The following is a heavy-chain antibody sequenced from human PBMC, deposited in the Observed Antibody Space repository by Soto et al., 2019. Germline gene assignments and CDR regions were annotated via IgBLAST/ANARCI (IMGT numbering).Heavy chain of an antibody. D-gene: IGHD6-13*01. CDR2: ISSSSSYI. Sequence: GGSLRLSCAASGFTFSSYSMNWVRQAPGKGLEWVSSISSSSSYIYYADSVKGRFTISRDNAKNSLYLQMNSLRAEDTAMYYCARGWSSSWPEDAFDIWGQGTMVTVSS. CDR1: GFTFSSYS. J-gene: IGHJ3*02. CDR3: ARGWSSSWPEDAFDI. V-gene: IGHV3-21*01.